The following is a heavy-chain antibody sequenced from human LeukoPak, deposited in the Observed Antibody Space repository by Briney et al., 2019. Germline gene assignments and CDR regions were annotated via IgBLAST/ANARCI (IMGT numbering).Heavy chain of an antibody. J-gene: IGHJ3*02. D-gene: IGHD1-26*01. V-gene: IGHV3-48*01. CDR1: GFTFSSYS. CDR3: ANFPYSGSYSRRDAFDI. Sequence: GGSLRLSCAASGFTFSSYSMNWVRQAPGKGLEWVSYISSSSSTIYCADSVKGRFTISRDNAKNSLYLQMNSLRAEDTAVYYCANFPYSGSYSRRDAFDIWGQGTMVTVSS. CDR2: ISSSSSTI.